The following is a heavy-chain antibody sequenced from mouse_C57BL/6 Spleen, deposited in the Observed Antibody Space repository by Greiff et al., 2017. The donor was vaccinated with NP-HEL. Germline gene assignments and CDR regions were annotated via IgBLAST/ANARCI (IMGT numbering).Heavy chain of an antibody. Sequence: EVQLQQSGPELVKPGASVKISCKASGYTFTDYYMNWVKQSHGKSLEWIGDINPNNGGTSYNQKFKGKATLTVDKSSSTAYMELRSLTSEDSAVDYCARGYYGSSPYWYFDVWGTGTTVTVSS. V-gene: IGHV1-26*01. CDR3: ARGYYGSSPYWYFDV. D-gene: IGHD1-1*01. J-gene: IGHJ1*03. CDR1: GYTFTDYY. CDR2: INPNNGGT.